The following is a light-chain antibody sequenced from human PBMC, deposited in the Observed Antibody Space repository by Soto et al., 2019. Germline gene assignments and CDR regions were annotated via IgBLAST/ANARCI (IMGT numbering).Light chain of an antibody. V-gene: IGKV3-20*01. Sequence: EMVLTQSPDTLSLSPGETATLYCRASQSVTMSYLAWYQQRPGQAPRLLIYGASSRAAGIPDRFSGSGSGTDFTLTISRLEPEDFAVYYCQQYGSSRTFGQGTKLEIK. CDR2: GAS. J-gene: IGKJ2*01. CDR1: QSVTMSY. CDR3: QQYGSSRT.